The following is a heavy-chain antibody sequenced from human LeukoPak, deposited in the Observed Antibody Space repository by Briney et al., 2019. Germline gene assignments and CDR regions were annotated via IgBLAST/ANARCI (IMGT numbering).Heavy chain of an antibody. J-gene: IGHJ4*02. D-gene: IGHD3-10*01. CDR2: ISGSGGST. V-gene: IGHV3-23*01. CDR1: GFTFSGYA. CDR3: AKESRYYYGSGSFSSQFDY. Sequence: GGSLRLSCAASGFTFSGYAMSWVRQAPGKGLEWVSTISGSGGSTYYADSVKGRFTSSRDNSKNTLSLQMNNLRAEDTAVYDCAKESRYYYGSGSFSSQFDYWGQGNLVTVSS.